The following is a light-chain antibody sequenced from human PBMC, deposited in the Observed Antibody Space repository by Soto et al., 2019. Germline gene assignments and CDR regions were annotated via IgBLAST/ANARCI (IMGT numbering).Light chain of an antibody. J-gene: IGKJ5*01. Sequence: DIQLTQSPSFLSASVGDRVTITCRASQGISTCLAWYQQKPGKAPKPLIYAASTLQSGVPSRFSGSGSGTEFTLTISSLQPEDFATYFCQQLSSFPITFGQGTRLDFK. V-gene: IGKV1-9*01. CDR3: QQLSSFPIT. CDR1: QGISTC. CDR2: AAS.